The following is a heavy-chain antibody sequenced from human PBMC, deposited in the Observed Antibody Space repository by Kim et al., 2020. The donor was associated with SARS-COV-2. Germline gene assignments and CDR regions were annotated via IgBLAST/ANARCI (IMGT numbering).Heavy chain of an antibody. CDR2: ISYDGSNK. Sequence: GGSLRLSCAASGFTFSSYGMHWVRQAPGKGLEWVAVISYDGSNKYYADSVKGRFTISRDNSKNTLYLQMNSLRAEDTAVYYCARDQVNRYSSGWGNFDYWGQGTLVTVSS. D-gene: IGHD6-19*01. V-gene: IGHV3-33*05. J-gene: IGHJ4*02. CDR1: GFTFSSYG. CDR3: ARDQVNRYSSGWGNFDY.